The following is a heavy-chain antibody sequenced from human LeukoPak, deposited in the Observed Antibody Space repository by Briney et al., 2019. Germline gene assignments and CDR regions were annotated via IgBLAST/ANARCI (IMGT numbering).Heavy chain of an antibody. CDR2: IYYSGST. CDR1: GGSISSSSYY. J-gene: IGHJ3*02. CDR3: ARVVAAATTHDAFDI. Sequence: SETLSLTCTVSGGSISSSSYYWGWIRQPPGKGLEWIGSIYYSGSTYYNPSLKSRVTISVDTSKNQFSLKLSSVTAADTAVYYCARVVAAATTHDAFDIWGQGTMVTVSS. V-gene: IGHV4-39*07. D-gene: IGHD6-13*01.